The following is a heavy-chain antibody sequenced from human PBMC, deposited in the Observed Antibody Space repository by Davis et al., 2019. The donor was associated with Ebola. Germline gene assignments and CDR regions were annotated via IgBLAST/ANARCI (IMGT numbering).Heavy chain of an antibody. CDR1: AGSISSSNW. CDR3: ARRVDTAMASRSWFDP. J-gene: IGHJ5*02. D-gene: IGHD5-18*01. CDR2: IYHSGST. Sequence: GSLRLSCAVSAGSISSSNWWSWVRQPPGKGLEWIGDIYHSGSTNYNPSLKSRVTISVDKSKNQFSLKLSSVTAADTAVYYCARRVDTAMASRSWFDPWGQGTLVTVSS. V-gene: IGHV4-4*02.